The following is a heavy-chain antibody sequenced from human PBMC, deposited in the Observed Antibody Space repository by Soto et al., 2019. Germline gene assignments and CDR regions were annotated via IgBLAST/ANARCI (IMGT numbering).Heavy chain of an antibody. CDR2: RKLDGTEK. CDR3: ASVAI. CDR1: GFTFRNYW. D-gene: IGHD5-12*01. V-gene: IGHV3-7*01. J-gene: IGHJ4*02. Sequence: EVQLVESGGVWVQPGGSLRLSCAASGFTFRNYWMIWFRQAPGKGLEGLANRKLDGTEKTYVDSVRGRFTISRDNAKNSLDLQMKSLTAEDTAVYYCASVAIRGQGTLVTVSS.